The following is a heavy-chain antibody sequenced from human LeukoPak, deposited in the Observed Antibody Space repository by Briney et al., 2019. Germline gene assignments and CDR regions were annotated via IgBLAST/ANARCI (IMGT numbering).Heavy chain of an antibody. J-gene: IGHJ4*02. V-gene: IGHV3-23*01. CDR3: AKDPRRLVVVITTDGY. D-gene: IGHD3-22*01. CDR1: GFTFSSYA. CDR2: ISGSGGST. Sequence: GGSLRLSCAASGFTFSSYAMSWVRQAPGKGLEWVSAISGSGGSTYYADSVEGRFTISRDNSKNTLYLQMNSLRAEDTAVYYCAKDPRRLVVVITTDGYWGQGTLVTVSS.